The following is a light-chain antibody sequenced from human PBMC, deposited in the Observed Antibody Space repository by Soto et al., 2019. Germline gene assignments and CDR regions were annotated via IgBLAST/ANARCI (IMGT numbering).Light chain of an antibody. CDR1: QSVTSSY. V-gene: IGKV3-20*01. CDR2: GAS. CDR3: QQYARSPLT. Sequence: EIVLTQSPGTLSLSPGERATLSCRASQSVTSSYLAWYQQKPGQAPRLLIYGASNRATGIPDRFSGSGSGKDFTLTISRLEPEDFAVYYWQQYARSPLTFGPGTKVDI. J-gene: IGKJ3*01.